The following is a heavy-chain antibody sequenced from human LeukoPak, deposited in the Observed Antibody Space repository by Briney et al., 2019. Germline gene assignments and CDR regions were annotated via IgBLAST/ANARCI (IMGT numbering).Heavy chain of an antibody. J-gene: IGHJ4*02. V-gene: IGHV3-21*01. CDR3: ARGSGAAAY. CDR1: GFPFSSYT. D-gene: IGHD2-15*01. Sequence: GGSLRLSCVASGFPFSSYTMNWVRQTPGTGLEWISSITSSSGYIYSADSAKGRFTISRDNAENSLYLEMNSLRVEDTAVYYCARGSGAAAYWGQGTLVTVSS. CDR2: ITSSSGYI.